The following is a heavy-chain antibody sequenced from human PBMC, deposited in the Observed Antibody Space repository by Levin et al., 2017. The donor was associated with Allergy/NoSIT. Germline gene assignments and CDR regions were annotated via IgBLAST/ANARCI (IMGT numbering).Heavy chain of an antibody. D-gene: IGHD5-12*01. CDR1: GFTFSHYG. CDR3: ARAQAGYGGYDYTVAGMDV. V-gene: IGHV3-33*01. Sequence: TGGSLRLSCATSGFTFSHYGMHWVRQAPGKGLEWVAVIWYDASIQYYADSVKGRFTISRDNSKNTLYLQINSLGGEDTAVYYCARAQAGYGGYDYTVAGMDVWGQGTTVTVSS. CDR2: IWYDASIQ. J-gene: IGHJ6*02.